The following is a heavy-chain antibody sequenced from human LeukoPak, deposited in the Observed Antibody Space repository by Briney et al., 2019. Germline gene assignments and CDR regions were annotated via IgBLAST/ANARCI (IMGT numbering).Heavy chain of an antibody. J-gene: IGHJ6*02. V-gene: IGHV3-74*01. D-gene: IGHD1-26*01. CDR1: GFTFSSYW. Sequence: GGSMRLSCAASGFTFSSYWMHWVRQAPGKGLVWVSRINSDGSSTSYADSVKGRFTISRDNAKNTLYLQMNSLRAEDTAVYYCASAIVGATFYYYGMDVWGQGTTVTVSS. CDR2: INSDGSST. CDR3: ASAIVGATFYYYGMDV.